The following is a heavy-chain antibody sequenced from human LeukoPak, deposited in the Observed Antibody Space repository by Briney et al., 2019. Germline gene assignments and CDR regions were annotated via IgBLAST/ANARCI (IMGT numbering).Heavy chain of an antibody. D-gene: IGHD3-22*01. CDR2: FDPEDGET. Sequence: ASVKVSCKVSGYTLTELSMHWVRQAPGKGLEWMGGFDPEDGETIYAQKFQGRVTMTRNTSISTAYMELSSLRSEDTAVYYCARGPAWGDYYDSSGYIDYWGQGTLVTVSS. J-gene: IGHJ4*02. CDR3: ARGPAWGDYYDSSGYIDY. CDR1: GYTLTELS. V-gene: IGHV1-24*01.